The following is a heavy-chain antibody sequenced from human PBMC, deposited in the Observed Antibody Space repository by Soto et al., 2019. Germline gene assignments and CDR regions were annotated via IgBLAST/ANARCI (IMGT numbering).Heavy chain of an antibody. Sequence: QVQLVQSGAEVKKPGASVKVSCEASGYTFTDYFIHWVRQAPGQGLEWRGWINPYSGGADLSQKFQGRVTLTRDTSISTAYMEVSSLRSDDTAVFYCARLMHYSHSGGSSHSGFDMWGQGTLVTVSS. CDR1: GYTFTDYF. D-gene: IGHD2-21*01. V-gene: IGHV1-2*02. J-gene: IGHJ3*02. CDR3: ARLMHYSHSGGSSHSGFDM. CDR2: INPYSGGA.